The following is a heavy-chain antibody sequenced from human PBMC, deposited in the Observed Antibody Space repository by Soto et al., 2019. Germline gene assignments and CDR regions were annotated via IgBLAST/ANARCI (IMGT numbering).Heavy chain of an antibody. Sequence: ASVKVSCKASGYSFTSLDINWVRQTAGQGLEWMGWMQPSTGRTGYAQKFQGRVTMTRDTSINTAYMELTTLTSDDTAFYYCARGVSAGVGYWGQGTLVTVSS. D-gene: IGHD1-26*01. V-gene: IGHV1-8*01. CDR3: ARGVSAGVGY. J-gene: IGHJ4*02. CDR1: GYSFTSLD. CDR2: MQPSTGRT.